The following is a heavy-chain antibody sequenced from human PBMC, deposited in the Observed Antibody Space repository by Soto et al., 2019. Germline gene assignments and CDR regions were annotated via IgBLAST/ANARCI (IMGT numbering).Heavy chain of an antibody. CDR2: IYMNGST. J-gene: IGHJ6*02. Sequence: SETLSLTCTVSGGPISSYYWSWIWQPAGKGLEWIGRIYMNGSTNYNPSLKSRVTVSVDTSKSQFSLMLDSVTAADTAVYYCVRDGSSGWYYYGMDVWGQGTPVTVSS. V-gene: IGHV4-4*07. CDR3: VRDGSSGWYYYGMDV. CDR1: GGPISSYY. D-gene: IGHD6-19*01.